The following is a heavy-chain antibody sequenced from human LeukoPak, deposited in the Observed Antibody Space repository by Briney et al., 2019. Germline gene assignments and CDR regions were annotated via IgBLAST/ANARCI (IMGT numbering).Heavy chain of an antibody. J-gene: IGHJ4*02. CDR2: ISYDGSSK. D-gene: IGHD3-10*01. CDR3: ARGFSITMVRGVDY. Sequence: PGRSLRLSCAASGFTFSSYAMHWVRQAPGKGLEWVAVISYDGSSKYYADSVKGRFTISRDNSKNTLYLQMNSLRAEDTAVYYCARGFSITMVRGVDYWGQGTLVTVSS. V-gene: IGHV3-30*04. CDR1: GFTFSSYA.